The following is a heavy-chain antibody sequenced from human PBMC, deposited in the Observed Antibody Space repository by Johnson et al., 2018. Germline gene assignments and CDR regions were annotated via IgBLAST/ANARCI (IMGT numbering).Heavy chain of an antibody. CDR3: VRVCSFASGHYYAPDFGY. J-gene: IGHJ4*02. Sequence: QLVQSGGNSVQPGGSLRLSCAASGFTFSSYALHWVRQAPGKGLEWVAVISYDGRNKYYADSVKGRFTISRDNSKNTLYLQMNSLRAEDTAVYSRVRVCSFASGHYYAPDFGYWGQGTLVTVSS. CDR2: ISYDGRNK. D-gene: IGHD3-22*01. CDR1: GFTFSSYA. V-gene: IGHV3-30-3*01.